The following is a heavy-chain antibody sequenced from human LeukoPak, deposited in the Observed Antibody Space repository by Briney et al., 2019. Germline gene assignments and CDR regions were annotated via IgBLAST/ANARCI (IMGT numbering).Heavy chain of an antibody. CDR2: IKSDGST. Sequence: PAGSLRLSCAASGFTFSTYWMHWVRQAPGKGLVWVSRIKSDGSTNYADSVKGRFTISRDNAKNTLSLQMNSLRPEDTGVYYCARAPSEIGGYYPEYFRHWGQGTLVTVSS. D-gene: IGHD3-3*01. CDR3: ARAPSEIGGYYPEYFRH. V-gene: IGHV3-74*01. J-gene: IGHJ1*01. CDR1: GFTFSTYW.